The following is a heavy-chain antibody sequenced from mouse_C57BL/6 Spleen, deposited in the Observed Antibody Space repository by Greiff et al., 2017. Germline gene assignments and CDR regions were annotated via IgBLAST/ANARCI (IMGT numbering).Heavy chain of an antibody. CDR3: AREDGSSLYWYFDV. CDR1: GYAFTNYL. CDR2: INPGSGGT. Sequence: QVQLQQSGAELVRPGTSVKVSCKASGYAFTNYLIEWVKQRPGQGLEWIGVINPGSGGTNYNEKFKGKATLTADKSSSTAYMQLSSLTSEDSAVYFCAREDGSSLYWYFDVWGTGTTVTVSS. V-gene: IGHV1-54*01. J-gene: IGHJ1*03. D-gene: IGHD1-1*01.